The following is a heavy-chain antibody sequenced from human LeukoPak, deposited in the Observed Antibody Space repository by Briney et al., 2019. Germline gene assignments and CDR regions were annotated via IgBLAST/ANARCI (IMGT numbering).Heavy chain of an antibody. J-gene: IGHJ5*02. CDR1: GFTFSSYE. V-gene: IGHV3-48*03. D-gene: IGHD3-10*01. Sequence: GGSLRLSCAASGFTFSSYEMNWVRQAPGKGLEWVSYISRSGDTIYYADSVKGRFAISRDNAKNSLFLQMNSLRAEDTAVYYCARGYYYGSGSFSNNWFDPWGQGTLVTVSS. CDR2: ISRSGDTI. CDR3: ARGYYYGSGSFSNNWFDP.